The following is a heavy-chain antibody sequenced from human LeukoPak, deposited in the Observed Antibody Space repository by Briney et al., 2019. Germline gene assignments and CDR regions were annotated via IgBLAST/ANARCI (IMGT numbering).Heavy chain of an antibody. CDR3: ARLYGSRTNNWFDP. D-gene: IGHD6-13*01. V-gene: IGHV4-39*01. CDR2: IYYSGST. J-gene: IGHJ5*02. Sequence: PSETLSLTCIVSGVSISSTDYYWGWIRQPPGKGLEWIGSIYYSGSTYDNPSLKSRVTMSKDRSKNQFSLKLSSVTAADTAVYYCARLYGSRTNNWFDPWGQGTLVTVSS. CDR1: GVSISSTDYY.